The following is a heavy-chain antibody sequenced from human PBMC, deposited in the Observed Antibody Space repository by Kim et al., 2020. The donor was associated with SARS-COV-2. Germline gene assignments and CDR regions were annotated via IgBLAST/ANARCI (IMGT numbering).Heavy chain of an antibody. J-gene: IGHJ6*02. CDR3: ASRRYSGYDFGHYYYGMDV. D-gene: IGHD5-12*01. Sequence: SVKVSCKASGGTFSSYAISWVRQAPGQGLEWMGGIIPIFGTANYAQKFQGRVTITADESTSTAYMELSSLRSEDTAVYYCASRRYSGYDFGHYYYGMDVWGQGTTVTVSS. V-gene: IGHV1-69*13. CDR1: GGTFSSYA. CDR2: IIPIFGTA.